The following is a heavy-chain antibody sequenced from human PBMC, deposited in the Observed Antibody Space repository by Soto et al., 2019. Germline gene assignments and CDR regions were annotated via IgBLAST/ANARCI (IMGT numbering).Heavy chain of an antibody. Sequence: ASVKVSCKASGYTFTSYYMYWVRQAPGQGLEWMGIINPSGGSTSYAQKFQGRVTMTRDTSTSTEYMELSSLRSEDTAVYYCARVEMATIKGNAFDIWGQGTMVTVSS. CDR2: INPSGGST. CDR1: GYTFTSYY. J-gene: IGHJ3*02. V-gene: IGHV1-46*01. CDR3: ARVEMATIKGNAFDI. D-gene: IGHD5-12*01.